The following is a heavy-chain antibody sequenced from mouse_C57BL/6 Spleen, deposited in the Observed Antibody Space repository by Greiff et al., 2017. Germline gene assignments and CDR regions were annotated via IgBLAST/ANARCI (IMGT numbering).Heavy chain of an antibody. Sequence: EVQLQQSGPELVKPGASVKISCTASGYTFTDYYMNWVKQSHGKSLEWIGDINPNNGGTSYNQKFKGKATLTVDKSSSTAYMELRSLSSEDSAVYYCAYSNYGFYYFDYWGQGTTLTVSS. J-gene: IGHJ2*01. V-gene: IGHV1-26*01. D-gene: IGHD2-5*01. CDR1: GYTFTDYY. CDR2: INPNNGGT. CDR3: AYSNYGFYYFDY.